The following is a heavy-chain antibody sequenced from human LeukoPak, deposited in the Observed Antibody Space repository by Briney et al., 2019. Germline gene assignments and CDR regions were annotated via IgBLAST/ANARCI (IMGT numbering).Heavy chain of an antibody. D-gene: IGHD3-3*01. Sequence: GESLKISCKGSGYRFTSYWIGWVRQMPAKGLEWMGIIYPGDSDTRYSPSFQGQVTISADKSISTAYLQWSSLKASDTAMYYCARLDDFWSGYSNFDYWGQGTLVTVSS. CDR3: ARLDDFWSGYSNFDY. CDR1: GYRFTSYW. J-gene: IGHJ4*02. CDR2: IYPGDSDT. V-gene: IGHV5-51*01.